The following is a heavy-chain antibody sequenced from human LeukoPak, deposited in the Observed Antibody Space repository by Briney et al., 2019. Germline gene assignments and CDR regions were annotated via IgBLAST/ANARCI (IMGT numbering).Heavy chain of an antibody. J-gene: IGHJ4*02. Sequence: SETLSLTCAVYGGSFSGYYWSWIRQPPGKGLEWIGEINHSGSTYYNPSLKSRVTISVDTSKNQFSLKLSSVTAADTAVYYCARCRRGGCDYWGQGTLVTVSS. CDR3: ARCRRGGCDY. CDR2: INHSGST. CDR1: GGSFSGYY. D-gene: IGHD6-25*01. V-gene: IGHV4-34*01.